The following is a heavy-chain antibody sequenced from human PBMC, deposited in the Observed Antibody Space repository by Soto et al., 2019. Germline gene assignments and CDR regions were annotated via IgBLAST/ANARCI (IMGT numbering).Heavy chain of an antibody. D-gene: IGHD2-21*01. CDR2: ISWNSGDK. CDR3: VRGLGPMNRGYFFS. CDR1: GFRFDDFA. V-gene: IGHV3-9*01. Sequence: VQMVESGVGLVKPGMSLRLSCAASGFRFDDFAMHWVRQGQGKGLEWGSGISWNSGDKDYGDSVKGRFVISRDNDKNSLDLQMNRLRPEDTAVYYCVRGLGPMNRGYFFSWGRGTLVIVSP. J-gene: IGHJ4*02.